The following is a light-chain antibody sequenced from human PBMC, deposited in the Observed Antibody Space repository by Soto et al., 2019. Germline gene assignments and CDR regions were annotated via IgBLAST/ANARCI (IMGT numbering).Light chain of an antibody. J-gene: IGLJ2*01. CDR3: AAWDDSLSGEV. Sequence: QSLLTQPPSASGTPGQRVTISCSGSSFNIGNNYVYWYQRLPGTAPKLLIYRNDQRPSGVPDRFSGSKSGTSASLAISGLRSEDETDYYCAAWDDSLSGEVFGGGTKLTVL. CDR1: SFNIGNNY. CDR2: RND. V-gene: IGLV1-47*01.